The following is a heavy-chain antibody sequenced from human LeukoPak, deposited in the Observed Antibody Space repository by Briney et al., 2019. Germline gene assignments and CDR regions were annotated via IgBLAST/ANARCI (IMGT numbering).Heavy chain of an antibody. Sequence: PSETLSLTCTVSGGSISSYYWSWIRQPPGKGLERIGYIYYSGSTNYNPSLKSRVTISVDTSENQFSLKLSSVTAADTAVYYCARAPSSSSWRIDYWGQGTLVTVSS. V-gene: IGHV4-59*01. J-gene: IGHJ4*02. D-gene: IGHD6-13*01. CDR2: IYYSGST. CDR3: ARAPSSSSWRIDY. CDR1: GGSISSYY.